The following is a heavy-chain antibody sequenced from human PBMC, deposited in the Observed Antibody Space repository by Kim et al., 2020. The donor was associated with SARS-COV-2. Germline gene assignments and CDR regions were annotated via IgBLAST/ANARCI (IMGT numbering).Heavy chain of an antibody. J-gene: IGHJ4*02. CDR3: ARDREYSSSRPDY. V-gene: IGHV3-33*01. D-gene: IGHD6-6*01. Sequence: YAASGKGRFTIPRDNSKNTLYLQMDSLRAEDTAVYYCARDREYSSSRPDYWGQGTLVTVSS.